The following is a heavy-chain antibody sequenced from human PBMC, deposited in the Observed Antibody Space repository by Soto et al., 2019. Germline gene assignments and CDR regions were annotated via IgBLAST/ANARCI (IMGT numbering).Heavy chain of an antibody. CDR1: GFTFSNYA. V-gene: IGHV3-30*18. CDR3: AKDMGGIQLWLLVTNYYYYGMDV. J-gene: IGHJ6*02. D-gene: IGHD5-18*01. Sequence: GGSLRLSCAASGFTFSNYAMHWVRQAPGKGLEWVAIISYDGSNKYYADSVKGRFTISRDNSKNTLYLQMNSLRAEDTAVYYCAKDMGGIQLWLLVTNYYYYGMDVWGQGTTVTVSS. CDR2: ISYDGSNK.